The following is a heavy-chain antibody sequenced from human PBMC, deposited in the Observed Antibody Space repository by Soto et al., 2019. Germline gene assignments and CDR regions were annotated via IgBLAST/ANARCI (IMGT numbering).Heavy chain of an antibody. CDR3: ARLTLTYCFDY. D-gene: IGHD3-16*01. CDR1: GGSIGGSSYF. J-gene: IGHJ4*02. Sequence: SETLSLTCTVSGGSIGGSSYFWGWIRQPPGKGLEWIGSIYYSGRTYYNPSLKSRVTISVDTSKNQFSLKLSSVTAADTAVYYCARLTLTYCFDYWGQGTLVTVSS. CDR2: IYYSGRT. V-gene: IGHV4-39*01.